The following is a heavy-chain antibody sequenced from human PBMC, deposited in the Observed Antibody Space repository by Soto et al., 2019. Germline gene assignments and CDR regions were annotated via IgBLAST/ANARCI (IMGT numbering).Heavy chain of an antibody. CDR2: IYPGDSDT. V-gene: IGHV5-51*01. D-gene: IGHD2-2*01. Sequence: GEALKISCKGSGYNFTRYWIGWVRQVPGKGLEWRGIIYPGDSDTRYSPSFKGQFTISAAKSISTAYLQWNSLKASDTAMYYCARLVRSTRGGWFDPWGQGTLVTVSS. CDR1: GYNFTRYW. J-gene: IGHJ5*02. CDR3: ARLVRSTRGGWFDP.